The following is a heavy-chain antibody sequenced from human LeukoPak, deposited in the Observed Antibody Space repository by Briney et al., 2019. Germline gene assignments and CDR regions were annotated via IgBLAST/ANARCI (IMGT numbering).Heavy chain of an antibody. D-gene: IGHD3-10*01. Sequence: GSLRLSCAASGFTFSSYWMSWVRQAPGKGLEWVANIKLDGSEKYYVDSVKGRFTISRDNAKNSLYLQMNGLRAEDTAVYYCARGRWFGRLFDYWGQGTLVTVSS. J-gene: IGHJ4*02. V-gene: IGHV3-7*01. CDR2: IKLDGSEK. CDR3: ARGRWFGRLFDY. CDR1: GFTFSSYW.